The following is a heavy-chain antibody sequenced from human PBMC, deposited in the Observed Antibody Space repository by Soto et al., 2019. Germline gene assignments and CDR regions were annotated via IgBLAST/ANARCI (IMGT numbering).Heavy chain of an antibody. CDR3: AKDRGGSYFSYYSHGMDV. Sequence: GGSLRLSCAASGFTFSCYAMSLVRQAPGKGLEWVSAISGSGGSTYYADSVKGRFTISRDNSKNTLYLQMNSLRAEDTAVYYCAKDRGGSYFSYYSHGMDVWGQGTTVTVSS. V-gene: IGHV3-23*01. D-gene: IGHD1-26*01. CDR2: ISGSGGST. J-gene: IGHJ6*02. CDR1: GFTFSCYA.